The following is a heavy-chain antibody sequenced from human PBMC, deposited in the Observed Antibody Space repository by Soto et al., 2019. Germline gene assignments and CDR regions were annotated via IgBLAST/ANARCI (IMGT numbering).Heavy chain of an antibody. Sequence: ASVKVSCKASGYTFTSYYMHWVRQAPGQGLEWMGIINPSGGSTSYAQKFQGRVTMTRDTSTSTAYMELRSLRSDYTAVYYCARTPKSTIFGVVMVYWGQGTLVTVSS. CDR3: ARTPKSTIFGVVMVY. V-gene: IGHV1-46*01. CDR2: INPSGGST. J-gene: IGHJ4*02. D-gene: IGHD3-3*01. CDR1: GYTFTSYY.